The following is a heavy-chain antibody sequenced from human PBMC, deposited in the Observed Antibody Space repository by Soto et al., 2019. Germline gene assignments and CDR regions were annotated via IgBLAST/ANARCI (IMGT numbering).Heavy chain of an antibody. CDR1: GGSVSNSNYY. CDR2: VYYRGRS. D-gene: IGHD5-18*01. CDR3: ARGLGYNYGHPFDY. Sequence: SETLSLTCTVSGGSVSNSNYYWGWILQSPGKGLEWIGSVYYRGRSYSKSSVKSRVTISVDTSKNQFSLNLNSVTASDTAVYYCARGLGYNYGHPFDYWGQGTLVTVSS. J-gene: IGHJ4*02. V-gene: IGHV4-39*01.